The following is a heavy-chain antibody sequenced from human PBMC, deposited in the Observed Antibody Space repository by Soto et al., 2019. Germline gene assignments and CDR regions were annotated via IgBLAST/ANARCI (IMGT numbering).Heavy chain of an antibody. CDR1: GFTFSSYG. Sequence: SGGSLRLSCAASGFTFSSYGMHWVRQAPGKGLEWVAVISYDGSNKYYADSVKGRFTISRDNSKNTLYLQMNSLRAEDTAVYYCAKDAAYYDFWSGYYTPDAFDIWGQGTMVTVSS. CDR3: AKDAAYYDFWSGYYTPDAFDI. J-gene: IGHJ3*02. V-gene: IGHV3-30*18. CDR2: ISYDGSNK. D-gene: IGHD3-3*01.